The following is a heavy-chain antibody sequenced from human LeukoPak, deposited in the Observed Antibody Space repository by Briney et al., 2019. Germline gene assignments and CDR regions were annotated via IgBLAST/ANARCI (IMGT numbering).Heavy chain of an antibody. CDR2: VYPGDSDT. CDR1: GYSFTSYW. D-gene: IGHD3-10*01. Sequence: GESLKISCQGSGYSFTSYWIGWVRQMPGKGLEWLGIVYPGDSDTTYSPSFQGQVTISADKSISTAYLQWSSLKASDTAMYYCARQNDDITLVRGVIDFWGQGTLVTVSS. CDR3: ARQNDDITLVRGVIDF. V-gene: IGHV5-51*01. J-gene: IGHJ4*02.